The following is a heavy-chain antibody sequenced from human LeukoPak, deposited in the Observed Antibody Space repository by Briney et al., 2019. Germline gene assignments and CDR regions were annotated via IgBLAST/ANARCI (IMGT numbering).Heavy chain of an antibody. V-gene: IGHV5-51*01. D-gene: IGHD3-10*01. Sequence: GESLKISCKGSGYSFTSYWIGRVRQMPGKGLEWMGIIYPGDSDTRYSPSFQGQVTISADESISTAYLQWSSLKASDTAMYYCARLCLTMVCGEDAFDIWGQGTMVTVSS. J-gene: IGHJ3*02. CDR3: ARLCLTMVCGEDAFDI. CDR1: GYSFTSYW. CDR2: IYPGDSDT.